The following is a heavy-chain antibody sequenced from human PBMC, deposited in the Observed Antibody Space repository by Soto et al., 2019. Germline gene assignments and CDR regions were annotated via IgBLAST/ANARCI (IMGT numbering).Heavy chain of an antibody. V-gene: IGHV3-30-3*01. Sequence: PGGSLRLSCAASGFTFSSYAMHWVRQAPGKGLEWVAVISYDGSNKYYADSVKGRFTISRDNSKNTLYLQMNSLRAEDTAVYYCARDSSSDLFDYWGQGTMVTVYS. CDR2: ISYDGSNK. D-gene: IGHD6-19*01. J-gene: IGHJ4*02. CDR1: GFTFSSYA. CDR3: ARDSSSDLFDY.